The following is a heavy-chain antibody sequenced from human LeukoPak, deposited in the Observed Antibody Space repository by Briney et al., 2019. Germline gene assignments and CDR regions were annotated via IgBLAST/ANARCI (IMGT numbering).Heavy chain of an antibody. V-gene: IGHV3-30-3*01. Sequence: GGSLRLSCAASGFTFSSYAMHWVRQAPGKGLEWVAVISYDGSNKYYADSVKGRFTISRDNSKNTLYLQMNSLRAEDTAVYYCAKDFAAGYSYGTFDYWGQGTLVTVSS. D-gene: IGHD5-18*01. CDR1: GFTFSSYA. J-gene: IGHJ4*02. CDR3: AKDFAAGYSYGTFDY. CDR2: ISYDGSNK.